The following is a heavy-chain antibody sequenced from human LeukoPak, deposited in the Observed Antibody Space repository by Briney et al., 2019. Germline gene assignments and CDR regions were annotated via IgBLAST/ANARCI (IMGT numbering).Heavy chain of an antibody. D-gene: IGHD3-16*01. CDR2: IYYGGST. V-gene: IGHV4-59*01. CDR3: AAAGSRVRRYFQH. Sequence: SETLSLTCTVSGGSISSYYWSWIRQPPGKGLEWIGYIYYGGSTNYNPSLESRVTISVDTSKNQFSLKLSSVTAADTAVYYCAAAGSRVRRYFQHWGQGTLVTVSS. J-gene: IGHJ1*01. CDR1: GGSISSYY.